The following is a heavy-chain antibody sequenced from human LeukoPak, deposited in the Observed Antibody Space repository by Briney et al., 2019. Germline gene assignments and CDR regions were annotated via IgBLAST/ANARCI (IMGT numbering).Heavy chain of an antibody. J-gene: IGHJ6*02. Sequence: SETLSLTCTVSGGSIGSSYWSWIRQPPGKGLEWIGYIYYSGSTSYNPSLKSRATMSVDTSKNQFSLKLSSVTAADTAVYYCARNHVYYYDSSGYYAMDVWGQGTTVTVSS. V-gene: IGHV4-59*01. D-gene: IGHD3-22*01. CDR3: ARNHVYYYDSSGYYAMDV. CDR2: IYYSGST. CDR1: GGSIGSSY.